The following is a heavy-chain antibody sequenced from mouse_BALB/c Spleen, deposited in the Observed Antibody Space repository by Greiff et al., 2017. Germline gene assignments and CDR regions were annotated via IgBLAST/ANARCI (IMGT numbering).Heavy chain of an antibody. CDR3: TRDDGYYYAMDY. V-gene: IGHV1-5*01. CDR1: GYTFTSYW. D-gene: IGHD2-3*01. J-gene: IGHJ4*01. CDR2: IYPGNSDT. Sequence: VQLQQSGTVLARPGASVKMSCKASGYTFTSYWMHWVKQRPGQGLEWIVAIYPGNSDTSYNQKFKGKAKLTAVTSTSTAYMELSSLTNEDSAVYYCTRDDGYYYAMDYWGQGTSVTVSS.